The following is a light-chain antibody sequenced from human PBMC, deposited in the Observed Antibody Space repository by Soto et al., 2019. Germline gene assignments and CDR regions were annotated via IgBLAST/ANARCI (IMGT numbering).Light chain of an antibody. V-gene: IGKV3-20*01. CDR3: QQYGSSPRT. J-gene: IGKJ1*01. Sequence: EIVLTQSPGTLSLSPGGRATLSCRASQSVSSNKLAWYQQKPGQAPRLLIYGAYDRATGIPDRFSGSGSGTDFSLSISRLEPEDFGVYYCQQYGSSPRTFGQGNKVEIK. CDR1: QSVSSNK. CDR2: GAY.